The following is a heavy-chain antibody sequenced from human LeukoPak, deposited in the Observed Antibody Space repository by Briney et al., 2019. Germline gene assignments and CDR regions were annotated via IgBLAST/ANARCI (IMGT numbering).Heavy chain of an antibody. D-gene: IGHD2-21*01. Sequence: GGSLRLSCAASGFTVSSNYMSWVRQAPGKGLEWVSVIYSGGSTHYADSVKGRFTISRHNSKNTLYLQMNSLRAEDTAVYYCARAPLLFGPGHFDYWGQGTLVTVSS. CDR1: GFTVSSNY. J-gene: IGHJ4*02. V-gene: IGHV3-53*04. CDR3: ARAPLLFGPGHFDY. CDR2: IYSGGST.